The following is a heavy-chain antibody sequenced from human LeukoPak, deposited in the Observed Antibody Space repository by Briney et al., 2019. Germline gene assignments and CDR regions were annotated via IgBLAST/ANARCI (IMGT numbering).Heavy chain of an antibody. CDR1: GGCIRSHY. D-gene: IGHD3-22*01. CDR3: ARDARYYDSSGYYVFDI. J-gene: IGHJ3*02. Sequence: SETLSLTCTVSGGCIRSHYWSWIRQPPGKGLEWIGYIYNNGRTDYNPSLKSRVIISLDTSKNQFSLKLTSVTAADTAVYYCARDARYYDSSGYYVFDIWGQGTKVTVSS. V-gene: IGHV4-59*11. CDR2: IYNNGRT.